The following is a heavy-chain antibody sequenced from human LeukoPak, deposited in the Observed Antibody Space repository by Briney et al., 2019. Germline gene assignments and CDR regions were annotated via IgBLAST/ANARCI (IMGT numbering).Heavy chain of an antibody. D-gene: IGHD3-22*01. CDR2: IYSTGST. J-gene: IGHJ5*02. V-gene: IGHV4-59*01. Sequence: SETLSLTCTVSGGSISSYYWNWIRQLPGMGLEWIGYIYSTGSTNYNPSLKSRVTISVDTSKNQFSLKLSSVTAADTAVYYCAREGVVAKFDPWGQGTLVTVSS. CDR3: AREGVVAKFDP. CDR1: GGSISSYY.